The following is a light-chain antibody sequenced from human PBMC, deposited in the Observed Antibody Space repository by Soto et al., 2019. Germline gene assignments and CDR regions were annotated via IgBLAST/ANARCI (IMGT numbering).Light chain of an antibody. CDR1: QSVSSN. V-gene: IGKV3-15*01. Sequence: EIALTQSPGTLSLSPGERATLSCIASQSVSSNLAWYQQKPGQAPRLLIYGASTRATGIPARFSGSGSGTEFTLTISSLQSEDFAVYYCQQYNNWPTWTFGQGTKVDIK. J-gene: IGKJ1*01. CDR3: QQYNNWPTWT. CDR2: GAS.